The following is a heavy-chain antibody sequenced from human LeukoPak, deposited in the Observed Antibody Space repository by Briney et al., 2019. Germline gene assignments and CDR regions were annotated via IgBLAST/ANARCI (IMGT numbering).Heavy chain of an antibody. CDR2: IYPGDSDT. J-gene: IGHJ4*02. Sequence: GESLKISCKGSGYIFTTYWIAWVRQMPGKGLEWIEIIYPGDSDTRYSPSFQGQVTISADKSINTAYLQWSSLKASDTAMYYCARLQRSGSFYSSIAYWGQGTLVTVSS. CDR3: ARLQRSGSFYSSIAY. D-gene: IGHD3-10*01. CDR1: GYIFTTYW. V-gene: IGHV5-51*01.